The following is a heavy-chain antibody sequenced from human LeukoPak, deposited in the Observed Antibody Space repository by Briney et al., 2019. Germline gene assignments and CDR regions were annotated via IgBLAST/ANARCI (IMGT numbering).Heavy chain of an antibody. CDR1: GYTFTGYY. V-gene: IGHV1-2*02. D-gene: IGHD1-7*01. Sequence: ASVKVSCKASGYTFTGYYMHWVRQAPGQGLEWMGWINPNSGGTNYAQKFQGRVTMTRDTSISTAYMELSRLRSDDTAVYYCAKGGEGGQWLELPYFDYWGQGTLVTVSS. CDR3: AKGGEGGQWLELPYFDY. J-gene: IGHJ4*02. CDR2: INPNSGGT.